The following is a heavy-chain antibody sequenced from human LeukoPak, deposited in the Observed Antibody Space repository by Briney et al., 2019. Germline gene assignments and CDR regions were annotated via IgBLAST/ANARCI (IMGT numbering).Heavy chain of an antibody. V-gene: IGHV4-59*08. CDR1: GGSISSYY. CDR2: ISDIGSI. D-gene: IGHD3-10*01. J-gene: IGHJ4*02. Sequence: SETLSLTCTVSGGSISSYYWSWIRQPPGKGLEWIAYISDIGSINYNPSLKSRVTISLDTSKNQFSLKLSSVTAADTAVYYCARAAPSAWFGTPANFDYWGQGTLVTVSS. CDR3: ARAAPSAWFGTPANFDY.